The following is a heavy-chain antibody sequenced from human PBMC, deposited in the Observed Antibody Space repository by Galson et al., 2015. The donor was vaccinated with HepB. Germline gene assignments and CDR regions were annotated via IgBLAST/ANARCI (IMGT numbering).Heavy chain of an antibody. CDR2: IWYDGSNK. CDR3: ARDDDRLAAAGNFDY. D-gene: IGHD6-13*01. Sequence: SLRLSCAASGFTFSSYAMHWVRQAPGKGLEWVAVIWYDGSNKYYADSVKGRFTISRDNSKNTLYLQMNSLRAEVTAVYYCARDDDRLAAAGNFDYWGQGTLVTVSS. J-gene: IGHJ4*02. CDR1: GFTFSSYA. V-gene: IGHV3-33*08.